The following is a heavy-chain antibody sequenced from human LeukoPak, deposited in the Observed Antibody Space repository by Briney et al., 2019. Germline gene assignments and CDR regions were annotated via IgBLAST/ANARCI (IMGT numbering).Heavy chain of an antibody. V-gene: IGHV1-69-2*01. CDR3: ATVEGPNWFDP. CDR2: VDPEDGET. J-gene: IGHJ5*02. Sequence: ATVKISCRVSGYTFTDYYMHWVQQAPGKGLEWMGLVDPEDGETIYAEKFQGRVTITADTSTDTAYMELSSLRSEDTAVYYRATVEGPNWFDPWGQGTLVTVSS. D-gene: IGHD3-3*01. CDR1: GYTFTDYY.